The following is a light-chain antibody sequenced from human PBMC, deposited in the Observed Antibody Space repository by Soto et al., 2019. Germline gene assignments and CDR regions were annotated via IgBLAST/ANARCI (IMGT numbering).Light chain of an antibody. Sequence: DIVMTQSPLSLPVTPGEPASISCRSSQSLLHSNGYNYLDWYLQKPGQSPQLLIYLGSSRASGVPDRFSCGGSGTDFTLKISRVEAEDVGIYYCMQALQTPPTFGQGTKV. CDR2: LGS. J-gene: IGKJ1*01. CDR3: MQALQTPPT. CDR1: QSLLHSNGYNY. V-gene: IGKV2-28*01.